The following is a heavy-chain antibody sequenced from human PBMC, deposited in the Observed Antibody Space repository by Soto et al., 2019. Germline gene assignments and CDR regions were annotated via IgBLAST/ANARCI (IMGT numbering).Heavy chain of an antibody. CDR3: SIQRGPSGCSYYGLEV. J-gene: IGHJ6*01. D-gene: IGHD1-1*01. CDR2: IKSKGSGETT. V-gene: IGHV3-15*07. Sequence: QLVESGGGLVTPGKAVRLSCVGSGFSFTAAWMNWVRQAPGTGLEWVGRIKSKGSGETTDYSAPVKGRFIISRDDSTNTVDLQMNRLNTEDTAVYYCSIQRGPSGCSYYGLEVWGQGSTVTV. CDR1: GFSFTAAW.